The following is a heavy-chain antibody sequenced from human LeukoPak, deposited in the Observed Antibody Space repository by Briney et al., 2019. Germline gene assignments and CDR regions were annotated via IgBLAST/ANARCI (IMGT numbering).Heavy chain of an antibody. Sequence: GSLRLSCAASGFTFSSYAMSWVRQAPGKGLEWVSAISGSGGSTYYADSVKGRFTISRDNSKNTLYLQMNSLRAEDTAVYYCAKDLTVVVPAATNWFDPWGQGTLVTVSS. CDR2: ISGSGGST. J-gene: IGHJ5*02. CDR1: GFTFSSYA. V-gene: IGHV3-23*01. CDR3: AKDLTVVVPAATNWFDP. D-gene: IGHD2-2*01.